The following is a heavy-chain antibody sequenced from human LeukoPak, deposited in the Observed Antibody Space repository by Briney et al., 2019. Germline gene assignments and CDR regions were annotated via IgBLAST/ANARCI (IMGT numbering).Heavy chain of an antibody. V-gene: IGHV3-7*01. CDR3: ATDRGWRTSGYYLYYFEY. CDR2: IKHDGSEK. D-gene: IGHD3-3*01. CDR1: GFIFTNYF. Sequence: GGSLRLSCAASGFIFTNYFMSWVRQAPGKGLEWVASIKHDGSEKYYVDSVRGRFTISRDNTMNSLYLQMSGLRAEDTAVYYCATDRGWRTSGYYLYYFEYWGQGTLVTYSS. J-gene: IGHJ4*02.